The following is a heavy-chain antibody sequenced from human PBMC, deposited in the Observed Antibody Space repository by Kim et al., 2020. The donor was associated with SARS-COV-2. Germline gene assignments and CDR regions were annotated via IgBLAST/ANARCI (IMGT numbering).Heavy chain of an antibody. V-gene: IGHV3-43*01. D-gene: IGHD3-16*02. CDR3: ATGGLGELSSFDY. J-gene: IGHJ4*02. Sequence: YHDSVKVRFTHSRYNSKNSLYLQMNSLRTEDTALYYCATGGLGELSSFDYWGQGTLVTVSS.